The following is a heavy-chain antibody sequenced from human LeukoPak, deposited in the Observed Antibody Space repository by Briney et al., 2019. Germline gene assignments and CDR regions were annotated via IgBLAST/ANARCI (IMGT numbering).Heavy chain of an antibody. Sequence: SETLSLTCAVYGGSFSGYYWSWIRQPPGKGLDWIGEINHSGSTNYNPSLKNRVTVSADTSKNQFSLKLRSVTAADTAMYYCARGDEGLDAFEIWGQGTMVTVSS. V-gene: IGHV4-34*01. CDR1: GGSFSGYY. CDR3: ARGDEGLDAFEI. J-gene: IGHJ3*02. CDR2: INHSGST.